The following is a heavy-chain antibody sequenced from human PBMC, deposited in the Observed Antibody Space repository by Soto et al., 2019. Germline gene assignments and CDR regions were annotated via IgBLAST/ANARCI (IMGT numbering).Heavy chain of an antibody. CDR1: GFTFSSYA. CDR2: ISYDGSNK. Sequence: GGSLRLSCAASGFTFSSYAMHWVRQAPGKGLEWVAVISYDGSNKYYADSVKGRFTISRDNSKNTLYLQMNSLRAEDTAVYYCARSLGYSSSWYADQYFQHWGQGTLVTVSS. J-gene: IGHJ1*01. V-gene: IGHV3-30-3*01. CDR3: ARSLGYSSSWYADQYFQH. D-gene: IGHD6-13*01.